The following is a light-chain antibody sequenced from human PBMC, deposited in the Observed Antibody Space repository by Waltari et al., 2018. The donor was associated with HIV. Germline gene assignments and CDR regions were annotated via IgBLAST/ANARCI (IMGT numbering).Light chain of an antibody. CDR1: SSNNGAGSD. J-gene: IGLJ1*01. V-gene: IGLV1-40*01. CDR2: GHI. Sequence: QSVLTQPPSVSGAPGQRVPIPCTGSSSNNGAGSDVHWSQQLPGTAPKLLIYGHINRPSGVPDRFSVSESGTSASLAITGLQAEDEADYYCQSYDSSLSGYVFGTGTKVTVL. CDR3: QSYDSSLSGYV.